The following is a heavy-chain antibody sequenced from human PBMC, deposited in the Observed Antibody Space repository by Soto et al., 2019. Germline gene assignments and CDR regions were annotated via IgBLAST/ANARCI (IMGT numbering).Heavy chain of an antibody. CDR2: IYWDYDK. Sequence: QITLKESGHTLVKPTQTLTLTCTFSGFSLSTRGVGVGWIRQPPGKAQEWLALIYWDYDKRYSPSLKRRRTITKEPSKIPVVLTRTDIDPVDTATNYCAHTPTFGGDSCYLHWYFDLWCRGSLVTVSS. CDR3: AHTPTFGGDSCYLHWYFDL. V-gene: IGHV2-5*02. CDR1: GFSLSTRGVG. D-gene: IGHD2-15*01. J-gene: IGHJ2*01.